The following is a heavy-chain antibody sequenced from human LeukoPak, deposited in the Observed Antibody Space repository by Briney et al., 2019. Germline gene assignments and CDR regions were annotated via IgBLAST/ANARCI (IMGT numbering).Heavy chain of an antibody. V-gene: IGHV4-34*01. D-gene: IGHD5-12*01. Sequence: PSETLSLTCAVYGGSFSGYYWSWIRQPPGKGLEWIGEINHSGSTNYNPSLKSRVTISVDTSKNQFSLKLSSVTAADTAVYYCARVRGYSGYDSHDYWGQGTLVTVSS. CDR3: ARVRGYSGYDSHDY. CDR2: INHSGST. J-gene: IGHJ4*02. CDR1: GGSFSGYY.